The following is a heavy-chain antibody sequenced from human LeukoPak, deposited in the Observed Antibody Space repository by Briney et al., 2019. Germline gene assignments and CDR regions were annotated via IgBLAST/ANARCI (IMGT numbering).Heavy chain of an antibody. D-gene: IGHD3-3*01. Sequence: ASVKVSCKASGYTFTSYDINWVRQATGQGLEWMGWMNPNSGNTGYAQKFQGRVTMTRNTSISTAYMELSSLRSEDTAVYYCARGPQYYDFWSGLPDFDYWGQGTLVTVSS. CDR2: MNPNSGNT. CDR3: ARGPQYYDFWSGLPDFDY. J-gene: IGHJ4*02. CDR1: GYTFTSYD. V-gene: IGHV1-8*01.